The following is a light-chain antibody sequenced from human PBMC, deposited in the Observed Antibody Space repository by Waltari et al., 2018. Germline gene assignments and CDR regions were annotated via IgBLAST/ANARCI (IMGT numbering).Light chain of an antibody. CDR3: QSFDNSNSIV. J-gene: IGLJ2*01. CDR2: EDN. CDR1: SGSIANNY. Sequence: NFMLAQPHSVSESPGKTVTISCTGSSGSIANNYVQWYQLRPGSGPTTVIDEDNQRPSVVPARFSGSIYRSSHSASLLISRLKSEDDSYYYCQSFDNSNSIVFGGGTKLTVL. V-gene: IGLV6-57*02.